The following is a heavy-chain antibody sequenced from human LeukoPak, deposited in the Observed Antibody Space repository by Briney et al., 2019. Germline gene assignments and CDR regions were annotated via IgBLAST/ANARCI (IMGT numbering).Heavy chain of an antibody. Sequence: KASETLSLTCTVSGGSISSYYWSWIRQPPGKGLEWIGYIYYSGSTNYNPSLKSRVTISVDTSKNQFSLKLSSVTAADTAVYYCARSHPLAAAGLHFDYWGQGTLVTVSS. V-gene: IGHV4-59*01. CDR3: ARSHPLAAAGLHFDY. D-gene: IGHD6-13*01. CDR2: IYYSGST. CDR1: GGSISSYY. J-gene: IGHJ4*02.